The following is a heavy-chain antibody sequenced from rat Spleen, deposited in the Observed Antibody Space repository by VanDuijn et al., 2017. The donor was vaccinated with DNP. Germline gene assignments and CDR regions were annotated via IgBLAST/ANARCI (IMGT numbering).Heavy chain of an antibody. CDR1: GYTFTSYY. CDR2: INTGSGGT. Sequence: QVQLQQSGAELAKPGSSVKISCKASGYTFTSYYISWIKQTTGQGLEYIGYINTGSGGTNYNEKFKGKATLTVDKSSSTAFMQLSSLTPDDSAVYYCARPRGGFPYWYFDFWGPGTMVTVSS. D-gene: IGHD1-11*01. CDR3: ARPRGGFPYWYFDF. V-gene: IGHV1-43*01. J-gene: IGHJ1*01.